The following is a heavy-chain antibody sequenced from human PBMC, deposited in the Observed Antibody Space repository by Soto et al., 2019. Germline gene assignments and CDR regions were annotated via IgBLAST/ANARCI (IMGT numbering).Heavy chain of an antibody. CDR3: VRGQGDDYYYGMDV. V-gene: IGHV1-69*12. J-gene: IGHJ6*02. Sequence: QVQLVQSGAEVKKPGSSVKVSCKASGGTFSSYAISWVRQAPGQGLEWMGVMIPIFGTGYYAENFQSRVPITEHDSTITAYMDVSSLRSEDTAVFYCVRGQGDDYYYGMDVWGRGTTVTVSS. D-gene: IGHD3-16*01. CDR1: GGTFSSYA. CDR2: MIPIFGTG.